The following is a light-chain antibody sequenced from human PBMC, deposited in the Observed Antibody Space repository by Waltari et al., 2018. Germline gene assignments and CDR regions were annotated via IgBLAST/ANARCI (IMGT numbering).Light chain of an antibody. CDR3: CSYAGSNSWV. CDR2: EVY. CDR1: RSNIGSSNL. Sequence: QSALIQPASVSGSPGQSITISCTGTRSNIGSSNLVPWYQQYPGKAPKVMIYEVYKRPSGVSNRFSGSKSGNTASLTISGLQAEDETDYYCCSYAGSNSWVFGGGTKVTVL. J-gene: IGLJ3*02. V-gene: IGLV2-23*02.